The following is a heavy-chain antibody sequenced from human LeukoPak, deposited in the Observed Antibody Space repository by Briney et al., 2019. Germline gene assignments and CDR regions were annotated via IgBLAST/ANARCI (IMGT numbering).Heavy chain of an antibody. Sequence: GGSLRLSCAAPGFTFDDYAMHWVRQAPGQGLEWVSSNWNSGIITYADSVRGRFTISRDNADNSLFLQMDSLRPEDTALYYCAKEETKYTFGNAFDYWGQGTLVTVSS. V-gene: IGHV3-9*01. CDR3: AKEETKYTFGNAFDY. CDR1: GFTFDDYA. D-gene: IGHD4-23*01. J-gene: IGHJ4*02. CDR2: NWNSGII.